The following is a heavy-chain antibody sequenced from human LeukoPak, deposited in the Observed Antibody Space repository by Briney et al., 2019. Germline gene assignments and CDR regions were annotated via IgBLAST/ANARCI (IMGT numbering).Heavy chain of an antibody. D-gene: IGHD3-10*01. CDR1: GYTFTGYY. CDR2: INPNSGGT. J-gene: IGHJ4*02. V-gene: IGHV1-2*02. CDR3: ARVPLRYYGSGSYYKHSADY. Sequence: ASVKLSCKASGYTFTGYYMHWVRRAPGQGLEWMGWINPNSGGTNYAQKFQGGVTMTRGTSISIAHQKLSMLRSDDTAVYYCARVPLRYYGSGSYYKHSADYWGQGTLVTVSS.